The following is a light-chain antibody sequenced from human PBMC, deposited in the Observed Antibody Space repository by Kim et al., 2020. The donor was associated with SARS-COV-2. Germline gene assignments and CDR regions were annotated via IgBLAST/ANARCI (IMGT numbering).Light chain of an antibody. Sequence: GRMVTSHGHGSSPNSGGNFVNWYLQLPETAAKLLIYSNDYRPSGVPDRFSGSKSGTSASLAISGRQSEDEADYYCAAWDESLNGSVFGGGTQLTVL. CDR1: SPNSGGNF. J-gene: IGLJ3*02. V-gene: IGLV1-44*01. CDR3: AAWDESLNGSV. CDR2: SND.